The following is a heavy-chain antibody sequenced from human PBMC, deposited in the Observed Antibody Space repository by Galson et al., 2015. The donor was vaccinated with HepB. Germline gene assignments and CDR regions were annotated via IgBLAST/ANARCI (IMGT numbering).Heavy chain of an antibody. J-gene: IGHJ6*02. CDR3: TRYSSSLYSYAMDV. CDR2: ISVYNGNT. D-gene: IGHD6-6*01. V-gene: IGHV1-18*04. Sequence: SVKVSCKASGYSFSNYGFIWVRQAPGQGLEWMGWISVYNGNTDYAQKVQDRVTMTTDRSTRSAYMELGSLRSDDTAVYYCTRYSSSLYSYAMDVWGQGTTVTVSS. CDR1: GYSFSNYG.